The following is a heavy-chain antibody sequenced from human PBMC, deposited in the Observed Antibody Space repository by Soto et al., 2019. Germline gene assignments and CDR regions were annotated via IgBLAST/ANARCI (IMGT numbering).Heavy chain of an antibody. CDR2: ISAYNGNT. CDR1: GYTFTSYG. D-gene: IGHD4-17*01. V-gene: IGHV1-18*01. J-gene: IGHJ5*02. Sequence: QVQLVQSGAEVKKPGASVKVSCKASGYTFTSYGISWVRQAPGQGLEWMGWISAYNGNTNYAQKLQGRVTMTTDTSTSTAYMELRSRRSDDTAVYSWARDLLEGDYFPNNWFDPWGQGTLVTVSS. CDR3: ARDLLEGDYFPNNWFDP.